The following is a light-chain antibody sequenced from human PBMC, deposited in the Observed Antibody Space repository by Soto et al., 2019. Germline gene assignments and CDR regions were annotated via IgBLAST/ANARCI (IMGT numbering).Light chain of an antibody. CDR3: CSYAGSSTSVV. CDR1: SSDVGSYNL. V-gene: IGLV2-23*02. Sequence: QSALTQPASVSGSPGQSITISCTGTSSDVGSYNLVSWYQQHPGKAPKLMIYEVIKRPSGVSNRFSGSKSGNTASLTISGLQAEDEADHYCCSYAGSSTSVVFGGGTKLTVL. J-gene: IGLJ2*01. CDR2: EVI.